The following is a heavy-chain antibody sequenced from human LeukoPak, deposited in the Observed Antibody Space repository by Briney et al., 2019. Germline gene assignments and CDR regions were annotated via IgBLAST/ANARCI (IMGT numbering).Heavy chain of an antibody. CDR3: ARLAPLLEQQLVYYYYYMGV. CDR2: IYYSGST. Sequence: SETLSLTCTVSGGSISSSSYYWGWIRQPPGKGLEWIGSIYYSGSTYYNPSLKSRVTISVDTSKNQFSLKLSSVTAADTAVYYCARLAPLLEQQLVYYYYYMGVWGKGTTVTVSS. J-gene: IGHJ6*03. CDR1: GGSISSSSYY. D-gene: IGHD6-13*01. V-gene: IGHV4-39*01.